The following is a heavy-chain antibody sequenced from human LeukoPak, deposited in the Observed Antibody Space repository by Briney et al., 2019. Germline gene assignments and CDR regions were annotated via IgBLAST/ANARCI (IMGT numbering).Heavy chain of an antibody. CDR2: ISSSSSYI. Sequence: PGGSLRLSCAASGFTFSSYSMNWVRQAPGKGLEWVSSISSSSSYIYYAGSVKGRFTISRDNAKNSLYLQMNSLRAEDTAVYYCARDGYYDSSGYYLDYWGQGTLVTVSS. V-gene: IGHV3-21*01. D-gene: IGHD3-22*01. CDR1: GFTFSSYS. CDR3: ARDGYYDSSGYYLDY. J-gene: IGHJ4*02.